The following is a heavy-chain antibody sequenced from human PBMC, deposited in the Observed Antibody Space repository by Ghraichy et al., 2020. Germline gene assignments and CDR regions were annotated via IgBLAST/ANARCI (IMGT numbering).Heavy chain of an antibody. D-gene: IGHD1-26*01. J-gene: IGHJ3*02. Sequence: SGPTLVKPTQTLTLTCTFSGFSLSTSGMCVSWIRQPPGKALEWLARIDWDDDKYYSTSLKTRLTISKDTSKNQVVLTMTNMDPVDTATYYCARIRTGGSYYQAFDIWGQGTMVTVSS. CDR1: GFSLSTSGMC. CDR3: ARIRTGGSYYQAFDI. CDR2: IDWDDDK. V-gene: IGHV2-70*11.